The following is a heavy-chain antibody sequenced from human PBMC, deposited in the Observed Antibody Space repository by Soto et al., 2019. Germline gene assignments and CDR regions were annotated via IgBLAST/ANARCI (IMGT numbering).Heavy chain of an antibody. CDR3: ARGRVVAGMDV. J-gene: IGHJ6*02. CDR2: INHSGST. Sequence: SETLSLTCAVYGGSFSGYYWCWIRQPPGKGLEWIGEINHSGSTNYNPSLKSRVTISVDTSKNQFSLKLSSVTASDTAVYYCARGRVVAGMDVWGQGTTVTVSS. V-gene: IGHV4-34*01. CDR1: GGSFSGYY. D-gene: IGHD2-15*01.